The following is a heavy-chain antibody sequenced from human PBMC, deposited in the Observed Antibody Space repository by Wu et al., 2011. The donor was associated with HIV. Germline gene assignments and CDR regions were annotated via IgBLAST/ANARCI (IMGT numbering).Heavy chain of an antibody. CDR1: GNTFGSYD. D-gene: IGHD3-10*01. V-gene: IGHV1-8*02. CDR3: TIGRGSRPRFDP. CDR2: MNPNSGNA. J-gene: IGHJ5*02. Sequence: QVQLVQSGAEVKKPGASVKVSCKTSGNTFGSYDFNWVRQASGQGLEWMGWMNPNSGNAGHAQKFQGRVTMTKGASIGTAYMELSSLTSEDTAVYYCTIGRGSRPRFDPWGQGTLVTVSS.